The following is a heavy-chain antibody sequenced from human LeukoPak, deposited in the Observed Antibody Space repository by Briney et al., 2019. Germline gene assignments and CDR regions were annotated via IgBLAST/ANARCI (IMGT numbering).Heavy chain of an antibody. D-gene: IGHD3-3*02. CDR2: IIHSGAA. J-gene: IGHJ4*02. Sequence: PSETLSLTCGASGRSFSDYYWSWIRQPPGKGLEWIGEIIHSGAASSSPSLKSRVTISMDPSKNQFSLRLSSVTAADTAVYYCARGRFSVYYFDYWGQGSLVTVSS. CDR3: ARGRFSVYYFDY. CDR1: GRSFSDYY. V-gene: IGHV4-34*01.